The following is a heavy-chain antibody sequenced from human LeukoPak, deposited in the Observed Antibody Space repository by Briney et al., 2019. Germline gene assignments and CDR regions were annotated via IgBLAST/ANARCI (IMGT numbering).Heavy chain of an antibody. V-gene: IGHV4-59*01. CDR1: GGSISSYY. Sequence: SETLSLTCTVSGGSISSYYWSWIRQPPGKGLEWIGYIYYSGSTNYNPSLKSRVTISVDTSKNQFSLKLSSVTAADTAVYYCARDSSDNWNYLSPNWFDPWGQGTLVTVSS. D-gene: IGHD1-7*01. CDR3: ARDSSDNWNYLSPNWFDP. CDR2: IYYSGST. J-gene: IGHJ5*02.